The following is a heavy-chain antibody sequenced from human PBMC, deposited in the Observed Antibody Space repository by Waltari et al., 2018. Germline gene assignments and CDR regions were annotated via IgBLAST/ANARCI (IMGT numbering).Heavy chain of an antibody. CDR1: GGSISSGTYY. CDR3: ARDPGYSSGRFGSN. J-gene: IGHJ1*01. Sequence: QVQLQESGPGLVKPSQTLSLTCPVSGGSISSGTYYWSWIRQPAGTALEWIGYIYTRGRTNYTPSLKSRVTISRDTSKNQFSLKVASVTAADTAVYYCARDPGYSSGRFGSNWGQGALVTVSA. V-gene: IGHV4-61*09. CDR2: IYTRGRT. D-gene: IGHD6-19*01.